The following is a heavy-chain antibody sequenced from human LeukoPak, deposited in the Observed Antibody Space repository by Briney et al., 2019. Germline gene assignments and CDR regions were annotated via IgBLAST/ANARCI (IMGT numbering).Heavy chain of an antibody. CDR2: IYDSGST. V-gene: IGHV4-59*01. J-gene: IGHJ5*02. D-gene: IGHD3-10*01. CDR3: ARDMHYYGSGSYMSQFDP. CDR1: GVSISSYY. Sequence: SETLSLTCTGSGVSISSYYWSWIRQPPGKGLEWIGYIYDSGSTNYNPSLKSRVTISVDTSKNQFSLKLTSVTAADTAVYYCARDMHYYGSGSYMSQFDPWGQGTLVTVSS.